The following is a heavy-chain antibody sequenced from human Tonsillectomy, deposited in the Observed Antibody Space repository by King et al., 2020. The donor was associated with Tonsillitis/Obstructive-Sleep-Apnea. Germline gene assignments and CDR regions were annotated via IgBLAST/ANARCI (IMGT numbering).Heavy chain of an antibody. Sequence: VQLVESGGGLVQPGGSLRLSCAASAFTFSSYWMYWVRQAPGKGLVWVSHIDHDGSSTSYADSVKGRFTISRDNAKNTLYLQMNSLRAEDTAVYYCARAEWITGEGGGALDIWGQGTTVTVSS. J-gene: IGHJ3*02. CDR2: IDHDGSST. CDR1: AFTFSSYW. D-gene: IGHD7-27*01. CDR3: ARAEWITGEGGGALDI. V-gene: IGHV3-74*01.